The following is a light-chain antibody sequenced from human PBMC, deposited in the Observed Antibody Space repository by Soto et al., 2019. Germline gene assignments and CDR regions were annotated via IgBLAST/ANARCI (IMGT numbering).Light chain of an antibody. J-gene: IGKJ4*01. CDR3: QQYYSTLAPT. CDR2: WAS. V-gene: IGKV4-1*01. Sequence: DIVMTQSPDSLAVSLGERATINCKSSQNILFANNKKNYLAWYQQKPGQPPKVLFYWASTRESGVPDRFSGSGSGTDFTLTISGLQAEDVAVYYCQQYYSTLAPTFGGGTKGEIK. CDR1: QNILFANNKKNY.